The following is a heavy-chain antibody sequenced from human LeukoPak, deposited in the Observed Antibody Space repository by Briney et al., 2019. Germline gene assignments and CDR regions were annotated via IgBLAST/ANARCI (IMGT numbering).Heavy chain of an antibody. CDR2: INHSGST. D-gene: IGHD5-18*01. V-gene: IGHV4-34*01. CDR3: ARLTLDTAMAPNWFDP. J-gene: IGHJ5*02. Sequence: SSETLSLTCAVYGGSFSGYYWSWIRQPPGKGLEWIGEINHSGSTNYNPSLKRRVTISVNTSKNQFSLKLSSVTAADTAVYYCARLTLDTAMAPNWFDPWGQGTLVTVSS. CDR1: GGSFSGYY.